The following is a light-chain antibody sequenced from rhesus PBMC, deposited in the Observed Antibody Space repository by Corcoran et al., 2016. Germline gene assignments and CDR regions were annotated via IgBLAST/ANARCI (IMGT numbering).Light chain of an antibody. Sequence: DIQMTQSPSSLSASAGDRVTITCRATENVKNYLNWYHQKPGTAPKLLIYKASTLQSGVPSRLSGSGSGTDYTFTISSLQPEDVATYDCQHGYGTPFTFGPGTKLDIK. CDR3: QHGYGTPFT. V-gene: IGKV1-74*01. CDR2: KAS. J-gene: IGKJ3*01. CDR1: ENVKNY.